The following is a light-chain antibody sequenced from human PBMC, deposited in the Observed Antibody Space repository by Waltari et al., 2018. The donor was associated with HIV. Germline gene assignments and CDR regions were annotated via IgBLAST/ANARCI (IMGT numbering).Light chain of an antibody. CDR2: EEN. Sequence: NFMLTQPHSVSESPGKTVTISCTRSSGSIASNYVQWYQQRPGSAPTTVISEENQRPSGVPDRFSGSIDTSSNAASLSISGLKTEDEADYYCQSYDSSNVVFGGGTKLTVL. CDR3: QSYDSSNVV. V-gene: IGLV6-57*03. J-gene: IGLJ2*01. CDR1: SGSIASNY.